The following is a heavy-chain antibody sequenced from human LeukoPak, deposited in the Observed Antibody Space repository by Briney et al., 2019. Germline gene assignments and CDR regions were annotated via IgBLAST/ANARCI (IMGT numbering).Heavy chain of an antibody. J-gene: IGHJ4*02. CDR2: MSSSDDGR. Sequence: GGSLRLSCATSGFSFSSYAMSWVRQAPGKGLEWVSAMSSSDDGRYYAASVRGRFTISRDTSRSTLYLQMNSLRAEDAAVYYCAKGAVGTSRYYFDYWGQGTLVTVSS. CDR1: GFSFSSYA. V-gene: IGHV3-23*01. D-gene: IGHD2-2*01. CDR3: AKGAVGTSRYYFDY.